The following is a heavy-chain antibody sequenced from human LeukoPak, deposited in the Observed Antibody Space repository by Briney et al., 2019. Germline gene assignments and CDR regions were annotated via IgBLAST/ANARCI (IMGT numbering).Heavy chain of an antibody. CDR2: IYYSGST. D-gene: IGHD6-13*01. CDR3: ARADSSSWYVYFQH. V-gene: IGHV4-39*07. Sequence: SETLSLTCTVSGGSISSSSYYWGWIRQPPGKGLEWIGSIYYSGSTYYNPSLKSRVTISVDKSKNQFSLKLSSVTAADTAVYYCARADSSSWYVYFQHWGQGTLVTVSS. CDR1: GGSISSSSYY. J-gene: IGHJ1*01.